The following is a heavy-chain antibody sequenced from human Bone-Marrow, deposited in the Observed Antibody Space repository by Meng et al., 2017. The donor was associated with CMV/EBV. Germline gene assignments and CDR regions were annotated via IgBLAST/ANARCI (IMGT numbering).Heavy chain of an antibody. CDR3: AREAAAAGTYYSYYGMDV. Sequence: ASVKVSCKASGYTFTGYYMHWVRQAPGQGLEWMGWINPNSGGTNYAQKFQGRVTMTRDTSISTAYMELSRLRSDDTAVYYCAREAAAAGTYYSYYGMDVWGQGTTVTVSS. CDR1: GYTFTGYY. D-gene: IGHD6-13*01. J-gene: IGHJ6*02. CDR2: INPNSGGT. V-gene: IGHV1-2*02.